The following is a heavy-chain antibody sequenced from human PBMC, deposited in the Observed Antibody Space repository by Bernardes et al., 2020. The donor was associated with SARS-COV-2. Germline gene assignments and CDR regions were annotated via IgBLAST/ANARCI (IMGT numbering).Heavy chain of an antibody. J-gene: IGHJ6*02. Sequence: GGSLRLSCAASGFTFSSYWMSWVRQAPGKGLEWVANIKQDGSEKYYVDSVKGRFTISRDNAKNSLYLQMNSLRAEDTAVYYCARAPSTMVRGVILYYYGMDVWGQGTTVIVSS. CDR1: GFTFSSYW. CDR3: ARAPSTMVRGVILYYYGMDV. D-gene: IGHD3-10*01. CDR2: IKQDGSEK. V-gene: IGHV3-7*04.